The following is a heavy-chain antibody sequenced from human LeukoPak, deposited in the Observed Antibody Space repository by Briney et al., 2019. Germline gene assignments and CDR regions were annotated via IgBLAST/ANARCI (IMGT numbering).Heavy chain of an antibody. CDR3: ARESVGYCSSTSCYEGDY. CDR2: ISAYNGNT. CDR1: GYTFTSYG. J-gene: IGHJ4*02. D-gene: IGHD2-2*01. Sequence: ASVKVSCKASGYTFTSYGISWVRQAPGQGLGWMGWISAYNGNTNYAQKLQGRVTMTTDTSTSTAYMELRSLRSDDTAVYYCARESVGYCSSTSCYEGDYWGQGTLVTVSS. V-gene: IGHV1-18*01.